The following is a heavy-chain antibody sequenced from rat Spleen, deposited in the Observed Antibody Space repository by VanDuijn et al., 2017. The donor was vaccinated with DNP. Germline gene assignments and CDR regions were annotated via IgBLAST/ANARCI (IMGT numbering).Heavy chain of an antibody. Sequence: EVQLVESGGGPVQPGRSLKLSCVASGFIFSNYYMAWVRQAPTKGLEWVASITNSGGSTYYRDSVKGRFTISRDNAKSTLYLQMDSLRSEDTATYYCTRDSGDWYFDFWGPGTMVTVSS. CDR3: TRDSGDWYFDF. J-gene: IGHJ1*01. D-gene: IGHD1-1*01. CDR1: GFIFSNYY. CDR2: ITNSGGST. V-gene: IGHV5-27*01.